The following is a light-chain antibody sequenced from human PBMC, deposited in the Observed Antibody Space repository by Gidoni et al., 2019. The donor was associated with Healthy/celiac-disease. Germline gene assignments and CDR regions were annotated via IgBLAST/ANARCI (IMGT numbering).Light chain of an antibody. CDR2: AAS. CDR1: QGISSY. J-gene: IGKJ3*01. Sequence: AIRMTQSPSSFSASTGDRVTITWRASQGISSYLAWYQQKPGKAPKLLIYAASTLQSGVPSRFSGSGSGTDFTLTISCLQSEDFATYYCQQYYSSLFTFGPGTKVDIK. CDR3: QQYYSSLFT. V-gene: IGKV1-8*01.